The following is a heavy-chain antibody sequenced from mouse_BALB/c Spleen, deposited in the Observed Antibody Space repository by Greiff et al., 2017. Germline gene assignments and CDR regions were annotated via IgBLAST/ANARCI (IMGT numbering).Heavy chain of an antibody. V-gene: IGHV5-12-1*01. CDR3: ERHYYGSFAY. CDR1: GFTFSSYD. D-gene: IGHD1-2*01. Sequence: EVKLVESGGGLVKPGGSLKLSCAASGFTFSSYDMSWVRQTPEKWLEWVAYISSGGGSTYYPDTVKGRFTISKDNTKNTLYLQMSSLESEDTSMYSGERHYYGSFAYWGQGTLVTVSA. CDR2: ISSGGGST. J-gene: IGHJ3*01.